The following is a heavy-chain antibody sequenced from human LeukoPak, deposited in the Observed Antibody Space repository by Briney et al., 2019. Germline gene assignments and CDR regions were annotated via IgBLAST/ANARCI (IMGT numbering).Heavy chain of an antibody. D-gene: IGHD5-18*01. CDR1: GYSFISYW. CDR2: IYPRDSDT. V-gene: IGHV5-51*01. CDR3: ARTQYSYGSRNDY. J-gene: IGHJ4*02. Sequence: GESLKISCKGSGYSFISYWIGWVRQMPGKGLEWMGIIYPRDSDTRYSPSFQGQVTISADKSISTAYLQWSSLTASDTAMYYCARTQYSYGSRNDYSGQGTLVTVSS.